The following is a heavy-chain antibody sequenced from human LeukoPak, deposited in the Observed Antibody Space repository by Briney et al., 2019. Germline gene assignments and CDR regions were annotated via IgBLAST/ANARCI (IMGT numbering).Heavy chain of an antibody. CDR3: ARLRGGDGYNTYYFDY. V-gene: IGHV5-51*01. D-gene: IGHD5-24*01. CDR1: GYSFTTYW. CDR2: IYPGDSDT. Sequence: GESLKISCKGSGYSFTTYWIAWVRQMPGKGLEWMGIIYPGDSDTTYSPSFQGQVTISADRSISTAYLQWSSLKASDTAMYYCARLRGGDGYNTYYFDYWGQGTLVTVSS. J-gene: IGHJ4*02.